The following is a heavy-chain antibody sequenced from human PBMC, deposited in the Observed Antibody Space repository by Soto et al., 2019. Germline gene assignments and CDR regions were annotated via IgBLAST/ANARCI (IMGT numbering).Heavy chain of an antibody. CDR2: IYPGDSDT. Sequence: GESLKMSCKGSGYSFTSYWIGWVRQMPGKGLEWMGIIYPGDSDTRYSPSFQGQVTISADTSISTAYLQWSRLKASDTAMYCCARQRYYYDSSGYAAYYYYYGMDVWGQRHTVAVS. CDR1: GYSFTSYW. D-gene: IGHD3-22*01. CDR3: ARQRYYYDSSGYAAYYYYYGMDV. J-gene: IGHJ6*02. V-gene: IGHV5-51*01.